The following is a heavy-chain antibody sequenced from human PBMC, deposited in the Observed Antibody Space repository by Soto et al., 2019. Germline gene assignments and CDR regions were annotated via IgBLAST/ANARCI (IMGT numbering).Heavy chain of an antibody. Sequence: SETLSLTCAVSSGSISSSNWWSWVRQPPGKGLEWIGEIYHSGSTKYNPSLKSRVTISVDNSKNQFSLKLSSVTAADTAVYYCARSVDYIWGSYPDYWGQGTLVTVSS. D-gene: IGHD3-16*01. V-gene: IGHV4-4*02. CDR3: ARSVDYIWGSYPDY. CDR2: IYHSGST. J-gene: IGHJ4*02. CDR1: SGSISSSNW.